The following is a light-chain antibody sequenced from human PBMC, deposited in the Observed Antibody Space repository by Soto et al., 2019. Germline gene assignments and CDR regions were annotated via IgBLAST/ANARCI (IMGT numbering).Light chain of an antibody. CDR2: FGS. CDR1: QSLLHSHGYNY. Sequence: DIVMTQIPVSLPVTPGEPASISCTSSQSLLHSHGYNYMDWYLQKPGQSPQLLIYFGSYRASGVPDRFSGSGSGNNGKLRIRRVETDEWGMDYGMQALQVPITVGQGKRLEIK. V-gene: IGKV2-28*01. CDR3: MQALQVPIT. J-gene: IGKJ5*01.